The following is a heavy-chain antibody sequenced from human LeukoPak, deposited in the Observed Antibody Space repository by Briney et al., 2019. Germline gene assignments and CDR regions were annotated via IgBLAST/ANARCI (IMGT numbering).Heavy chain of an antibody. CDR1: GGSISSYY. Sequence: SETLSLTCTVSGGSISSYYWSWIRQPPGKGLEWIGCIYYSGSTNYNPSLKSRVTISVDTSKNQFSLKLSSVTAADTAVYYCARHFSSRGGSFDYWGQGTPVTVSS. J-gene: IGHJ4*02. V-gene: IGHV4-59*08. CDR2: IYYSGST. D-gene: IGHD3-10*01. CDR3: ARHFSSRGGSFDY.